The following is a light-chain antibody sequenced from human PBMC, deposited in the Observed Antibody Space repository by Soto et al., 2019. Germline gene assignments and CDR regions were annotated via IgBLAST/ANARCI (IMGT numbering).Light chain of an antibody. Sequence: QSVLTQPPSVSGAPGQRVTISCTGSSSNIGAGYDVHWYQQLPGTAPKLLISGNSNRPSGVPDRFSGSKSGTSASLAITGLQDEDEADYYCQSYDSSLRGRVFGTGTKLTVL. J-gene: IGLJ1*01. CDR2: GNS. CDR1: SSNIGAGYD. V-gene: IGLV1-40*01. CDR3: QSYDSSLRGRV.